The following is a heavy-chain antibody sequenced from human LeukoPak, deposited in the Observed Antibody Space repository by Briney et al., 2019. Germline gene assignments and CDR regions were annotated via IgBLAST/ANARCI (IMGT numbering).Heavy chain of an antibody. CDR3: ARDPNRVTAIPGY. CDR2: ISAYNGNT. V-gene: IGHV1-18*01. Sequence: ASVKVSCKASGYTFTNYGINWVRQAPGQGLEWMGWISAYNGNTDYAQKLQGRVTMTTDTSTSTAYMELRRLRSDDTAVYYCARDPNRVTAIPGYWGQGTLVTVSS. D-gene: IGHD2-21*02. CDR1: GYTFTNYG. J-gene: IGHJ4*02.